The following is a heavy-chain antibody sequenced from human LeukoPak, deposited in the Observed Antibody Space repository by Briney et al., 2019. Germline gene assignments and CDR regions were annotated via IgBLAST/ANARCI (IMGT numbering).Heavy chain of an antibody. Sequence: GGSLRPSCAASGFTFSSYAMHWVRQAPGKGLEYVSAISSNGGSTYYANSVKGRFTISRDNSKNTLYLQMGSLRAEDMAVYYCARVHDSSGYWGYYFDYWGQGTLVTVSS. CDR2: ISSNGGST. J-gene: IGHJ4*02. CDR1: GFTFSSYA. D-gene: IGHD3-22*01. V-gene: IGHV3-64*01. CDR3: ARVHDSSGYWGYYFDY.